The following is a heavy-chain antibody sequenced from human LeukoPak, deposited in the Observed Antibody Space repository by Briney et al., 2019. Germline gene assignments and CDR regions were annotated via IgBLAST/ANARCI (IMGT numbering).Heavy chain of an antibody. J-gene: IGHJ4*02. CDR1: GFTFSSYW. CDR2: IKQDGSEK. Sequence: PGRSLRLSCAASGFTFSSYWISWVRQAPGNGLEWVANIKQDGSEKYYVESVKGRFTISRDNAKISLYLQMNSLRAEDTAVYYCARESLVAGIGYWGQGTLVTVSS. V-gene: IGHV3-7*01. D-gene: IGHD6-19*01. CDR3: ARESLVAGIGY.